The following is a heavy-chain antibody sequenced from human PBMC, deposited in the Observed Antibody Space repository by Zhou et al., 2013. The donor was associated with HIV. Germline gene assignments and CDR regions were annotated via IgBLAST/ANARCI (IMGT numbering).Heavy chain of an antibody. J-gene: IGHJ3*02. Sequence: QVQLVQSGAEVKKPGASVKVSCKASGYTFTSYDINWVRQATGQGLEWMGWMNPNSGNTGYAQKFQGRVTMTRNTSISTAYMELSSLRSEDTAVYYCATNYYGSGSYSDAFDIWGQGDNGHRSLQ. CDR2: MNPNSGNT. CDR3: ATNYYGSGSYSDAFDI. CDR1: GYTFTSYD. V-gene: IGHV1-8*01. D-gene: IGHD3-10*01.